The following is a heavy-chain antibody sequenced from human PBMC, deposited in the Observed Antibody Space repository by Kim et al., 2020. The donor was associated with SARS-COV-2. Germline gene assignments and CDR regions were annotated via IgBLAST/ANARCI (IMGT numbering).Heavy chain of an antibody. J-gene: IGHJ4*02. Sequence: GGSLRLSCAASGFTFSGYWLSWVRQAPGKGLEWVANINEDASEIYYVDSVKGRFTISRDNAKNSLYLQMDSLRAEDTAVYYCARGDAASGDYWGQGTLAT. V-gene: IGHV3-7*03. D-gene: IGHD7-27*01. CDR3: ARGDAASGDY. CDR1: GFTFSGYW. CDR2: INEDASEI.